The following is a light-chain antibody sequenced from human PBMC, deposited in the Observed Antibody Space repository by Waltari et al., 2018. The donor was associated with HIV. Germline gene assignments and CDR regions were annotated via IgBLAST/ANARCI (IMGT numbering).Light chain of an antibody. J-gene: IGKJ2*01. Sequence: EVVLTQSPGPLSLSPGARATLSCRASQSVSASYLAWYQQKPGQAPRLLIYSASSRATGIPDRFSGSGSGTDFTLTISRLEPEDFAVYYCQQYGSSPYTFGRGTKLEIK. CDR1: QSVSASY. CDR2: SAS. CDR3: QQYGSSPYT. V-gene: IGKV3-20*01.